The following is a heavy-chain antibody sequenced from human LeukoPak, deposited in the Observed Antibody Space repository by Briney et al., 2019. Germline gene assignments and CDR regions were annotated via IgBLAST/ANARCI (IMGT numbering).Heavy chain of an antibody. D-gene: IGHD3-9*01. CDR3: ASARPETGCIDY. V-gene: IGHV1-69*04. CDR2: IIPILGIA. CDR1: GGTFSSYA. Sequence: SVKVSCKASGGTFSSYAISWVRQAPGQGLEWMGRIIPILGIANYAQKFQGRVTITADKSTSTAYMELSSLRSEDTAVYYCASARPETGCIDYWGQGTLVTVSS. J-gene: IGHJ4*02.